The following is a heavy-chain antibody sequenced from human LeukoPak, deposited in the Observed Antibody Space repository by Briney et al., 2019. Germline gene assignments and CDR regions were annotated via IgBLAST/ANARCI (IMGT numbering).Heavy chain of an antibody. CDR3: ARECWWGENYFDY. J-gene: IGHJ4*02. D-gene: IGHD2-21*01. CDR1: GFTFSSYW. V-gene: IGHV3-7*01. CDR2: IKQDGSEK. Sequence: GSLSLSCAASGFTFSSYWMSWVRQAPGKGLEWVANIKQDGSEKYYVDSVKGRFTISRDNAKNSLYLQMNSLRAEDTAVYYCARECWWGENYFDYWGQGTLVTVSS.